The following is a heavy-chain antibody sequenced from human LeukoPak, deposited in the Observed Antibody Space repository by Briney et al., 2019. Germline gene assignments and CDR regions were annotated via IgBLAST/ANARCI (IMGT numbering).Heavy chain of an antibody. Sequence: PSETLSLTCAVYGGSFSGYYWSWIRQPPGKGLEWIGEINHSGSTNYNPSLKSRVTISVDTSKNQFSLKLSSVTAADTAVYYCARGSADSSGERYFDYWGQGTLVTVSS. J-gene: IGHJ4*02. CDR1: GGSFSGYY. V-gene: IGHV4-34*01. CDR2: INHSGST. D-gene: IGHD3-22*01. CDR3: ARGSADSSGERYFDY.